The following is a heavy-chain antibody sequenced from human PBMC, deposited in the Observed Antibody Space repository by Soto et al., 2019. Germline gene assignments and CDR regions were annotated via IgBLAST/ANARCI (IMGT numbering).Heavy chain of an antibody. Sequence: PGGSLRLSCTASGFTFSSAWMHWVRQAPGKGLEWVGRIKSKIDGEATDYAAPVKGRFIISRDDSKNTLYLQMNSLKTEDTAVYYCTTGSDYSNCNTVLRPFGCDVAEDWGQGTLVTVSS. V-gene: IGHV3-15*07. D-gene: IGHD4-4*01. CDR2: IKSKIDGEAT. CDR3: TTGSDYSNCNTVLRPFGCDVAED. J-gene: IGHJ4*02. CDR1: GFTFSSAW.